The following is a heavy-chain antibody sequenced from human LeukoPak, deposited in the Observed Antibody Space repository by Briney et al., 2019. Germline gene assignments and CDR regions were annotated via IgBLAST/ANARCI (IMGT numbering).Heavy chain of an antibody. Sequence: GRSLRLSCAPSGFMFNDYALHWVRQAPGKGLEWVSSISWNSGNMYYVDSVKGRFTISRDNSKNSLYLQMNSLRTKDTALYYCAKDISIAAHHMDVWGKGTTVTVSS. CDR2: ISWNSGNM. J-gene: IGHJ6*03. CDR1: GFMFNDYA. V-gene: IGHV3-9*01. D-gene: IGHD6-6*01. CDR3: AKDISIAAHHMDV.